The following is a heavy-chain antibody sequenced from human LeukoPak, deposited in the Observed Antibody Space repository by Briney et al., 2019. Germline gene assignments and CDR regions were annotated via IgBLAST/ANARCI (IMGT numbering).Heavy chain of an antibody. CDR2: INHSGST. CDR3: ARAGGDTYYDFWSGYTYFDY. D-gene: IGHD3-3*01. J-gene: IGHJ4*02. Sequence: SETLSLTCAVYGGSFSGYYWSWIRQPPGKGLEWIGEINHSGSTNYNPSLKSRVTISVDTSKNQFSPKLSSVTAADTAVYYCARAGGDTYYDFWSGYTYFDYWGQGTLVTVSS. V-gene: IGHV4-34*01. CDR1: GGSFSGYY.